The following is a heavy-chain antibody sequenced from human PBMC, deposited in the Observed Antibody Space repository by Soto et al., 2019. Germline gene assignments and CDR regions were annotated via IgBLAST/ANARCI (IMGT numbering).Heavy chain of an antibody. CDR1: GFTFSSYG. D-gene: IGHD5-12*01. J-gene: IGHJ6*03. V-gene: IGHV3-30*18. CDR3: AKSSGSGYENYYYYVDV. CDR2: ISYDGSNK. Sequence: QVQLVESGGGVVQPGRSLRLSCAASGFTFSSYGMHWVRQAPGKGLEWVAGISYDGSNKYYADSVKGRFTMSRDNSKNTLYLQMNSLRAEDKAVYYCAKSSGSGYENYYYYVDVWGKGTTVTVCS.